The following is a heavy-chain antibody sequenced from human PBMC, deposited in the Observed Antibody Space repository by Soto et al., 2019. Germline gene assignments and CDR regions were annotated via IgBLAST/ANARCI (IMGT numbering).Heavy chain of an antibody. V-gene: IGHV4-59*08. CDR2: IYYSGST. Sequence: PSETLSLTCTVSGGSISSYYWSWIRQPPGKGLEWIGYIYYSGSTNYNPSLKSRVTISVDTSKNQFSLKLSSVTAADTAVYYCARQLILYGGNLAFDIWGQGTMVTV. D-gene: IGHD4-17*01. CDR3: ARQLILYGGNLAFDI. CDR1: GGSISSYY. J-gene: IGHJ3*02.